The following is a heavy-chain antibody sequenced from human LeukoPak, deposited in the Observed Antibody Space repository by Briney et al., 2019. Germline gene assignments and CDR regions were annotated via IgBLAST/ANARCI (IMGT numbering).Heavy chain of an antibody. CDR1: GGSLSSYY. CDR2: IYYSGST. J-gene: IGHJ4*02. Sequence: PSETLSVTCTVSGGSLSSYYWSWVRQPPGKGLEWIGYIYYSGSTNYNPSLKSRVTISVDTSKNQFSLKLSSVTAADTAVYYCARVRAYCGGDCYAGYFDYWGQGTLVTVSS. V-gene: IGHV4-59*01. D-gene: IGHD2-21*02. CDR3: ARVRAYCGGDCYAGYFDY.